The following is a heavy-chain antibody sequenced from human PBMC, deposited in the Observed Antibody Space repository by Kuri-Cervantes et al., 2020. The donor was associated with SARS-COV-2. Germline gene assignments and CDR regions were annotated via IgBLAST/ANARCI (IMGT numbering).Heavy chain of an antibody. CDR2: IKSKTDGGTT. Sequence: GESLKISCAASGFTFSNAWMNWVRQAPGKGLEWVGRIKSKTDGGTTDYAAPVKGRFTISRDDSKNTLYLQMNSLKTEDTAVYYCTTDTPLSQHYDFWSGYHYGMDVWGQGTTVIVSS. J-gene: IGHJ6*02. CDR1: GFTFSNAW. CDR3: TTDTPLSQHYDFWSGYHYGMDV. D-gene: IGHD3-3*01. V-gene: IGHV3-15*07.